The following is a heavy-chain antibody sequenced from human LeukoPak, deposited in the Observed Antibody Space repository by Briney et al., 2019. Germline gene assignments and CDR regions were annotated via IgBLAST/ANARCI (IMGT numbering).Heavy chain of an antibody. V-gene: IGHV3-21*06. Sequence: GGSLRLSCAASGLTFSSYGMNWVRQAPGKGLEWVSAVSSNSAYIYYADSLRGRFTISRDNAKSLLYLQINSLRADDTAVYYCAREGGRRRASNFDWFDPWGQGTLVTVSS. D-gene: IGHD3-16*01. CDR3: AREGGRRRASNFDWFDP. CDR2: VSSNSAYI. J-gene: IGHJ5*02. CDR1: GLTFSSYG.